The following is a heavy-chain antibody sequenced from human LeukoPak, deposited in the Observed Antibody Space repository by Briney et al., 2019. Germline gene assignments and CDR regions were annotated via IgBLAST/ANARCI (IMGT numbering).Heavy chain of an antibody. CDR2: IYYSGST. D-gene: IGHD2-15*01. CDR3: ARDRRYCSGGSCYSGAHYCYYGMDV. CDR1: GGSISSGGYY. V-gene: IGHV4-31*03. J-gene: IGHJ6*02. Sequence: KASETLSLTCTVSGGSISSGGYYWSWIRQHPGKGLEWIGYIYYSGSTYYNPSLKSRVTISVDTSKNQFSLKLSSVTAADTAVYYCARDRRYCSGGSCYSGAHYCYYGMDVWGQGTTVTVSS.